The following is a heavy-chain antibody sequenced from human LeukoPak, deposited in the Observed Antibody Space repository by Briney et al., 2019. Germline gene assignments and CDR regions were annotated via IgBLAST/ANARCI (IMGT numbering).Heavy chain of an antibody. CDR3: ARLGLHGSGTYYFFDY. CDR2: IDPNTGDT. J-gene: IGHJ4*02. D-gene: IGHD3-10*01. CDR1: GYTFTGYY. Sequence: ASVKVSCKTSGYTFTGYYLHWVRLAPGQGLEWVGRIDPNTGDTIYAQNFQGRVTVTSATSISTAYMELSRLTSDDTAVYFCARLGLHGSGTYYFFDYWGQGTLVTVSS. V-gene: IGHV1-2*06.